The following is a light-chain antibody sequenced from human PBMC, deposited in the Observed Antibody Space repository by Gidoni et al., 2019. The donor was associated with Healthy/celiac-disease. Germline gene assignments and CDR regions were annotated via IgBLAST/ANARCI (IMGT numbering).Light chain of an antibody. CDR3: MQALQTLMYT. V-gene: IGKV2-28*01. J-gene: IGKJ2*01. Sequence: ISMYQSPLPPLVTPGETASTSCRASQSLLHSNGYNYLDWYQQKQGPSPQLLIYLDSNRASGVPDRFSGSGAGTDVTLKISRGEAEDVGVYYCMQALQTLMYTFGQGTKLEIK. CDR2: LDS. CDR1: QSLLHSNGYNY.